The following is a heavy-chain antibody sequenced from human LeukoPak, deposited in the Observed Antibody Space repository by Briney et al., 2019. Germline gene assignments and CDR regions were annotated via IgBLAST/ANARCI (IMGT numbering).Heavy chain of an antibody. CDR1: GFSFSIYA. J-gene: IGHJ4*02. D-gene: IGHD6-6*01. CDR2: ISGGGGST. Sequence: GGSLRLSCGVSGFSFSIYAMSWVRQAPGKGLEWVSGISGGGGSTYYADSVKGRFTSSRDNSKNTPYLQMNSLRAEDTAVYYCAKIVHPYYYFDNWGQGTLVTVSS. V-gene: IGHV3-23*01. CDR3: AKIVHPYYYFDN.